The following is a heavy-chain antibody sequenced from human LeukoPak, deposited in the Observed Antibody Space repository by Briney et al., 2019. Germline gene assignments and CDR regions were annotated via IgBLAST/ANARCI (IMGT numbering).Heavy chain of an antibody. D-gene: IGHD6-19*01. CDR2: INPSGGST. J-gene: IGHJ3*02. Sequence: GASVKVSCKASGYTFTRYYIHWVRQAPGQGLEWLGRINPSGGSTSYAQKFQGRVTMTRDTSTSTVYMELSSLRSEDTAVYYCARDRAIAGTKEDAFDIWGQGILVTVS. CDR1: GYTFTRYY. V-gene: IGHV1-46*01. CDR3: ARDRAIAGTKEDAFDI.